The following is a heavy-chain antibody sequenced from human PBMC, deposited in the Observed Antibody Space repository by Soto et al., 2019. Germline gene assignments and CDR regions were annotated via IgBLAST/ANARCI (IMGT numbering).Heavy chain of an antibody. V-gene: IGHV1-69*06. J-gene: IGHJ5*02. CDR3: AEAVAGRNWFDP. CDR1: GGTFSSYA. Sequence: SVKVSCKASGGTFSSYAISWVRQAPGQGLEWMGGIIPIFGTANYAQKFQGRVTITADKSASTAYMELSSLRSEDTAVYYCAEAVAGRNWFDPWGQGTLVTVSS. CDR2: IIPIFGTA. D-gene: IGHD6-19*01.